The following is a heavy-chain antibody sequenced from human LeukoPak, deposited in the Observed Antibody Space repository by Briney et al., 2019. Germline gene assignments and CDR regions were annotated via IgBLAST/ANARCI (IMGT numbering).Heavy chain of an antibody. CDR2: INHSGST. V-gene: IGHV4-34*01. J-gene: IGHJ5*02. D-gene: IGHD6-13*01. CDR3: ARGLIAAAGWFDP. Sequence: SETLSLTCAVYGGSFSGYYWSWIRQPPGKGLEWIGEINHSGSTNYNPSLKSRVTMSVDTSKNQFSLKLSSVTAADTAVYYCARGLIAAAGWFDPWGQGTLVTVSS. CDR1: GGSFSGYY.